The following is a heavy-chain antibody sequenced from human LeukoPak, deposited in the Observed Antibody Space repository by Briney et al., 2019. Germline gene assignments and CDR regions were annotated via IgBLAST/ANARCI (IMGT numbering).Heavy chain of an antibody. CDR2: ITYYGSNK. D-gene: IGHD2-15*01. Sequence: GGSLRLPCTVSGHTFNSYAMHCVRQARRKARGGVAVITYYGSNKYYADSVKGRFTISRDNSENTLYLQMNSLRAEVSAVYYCARDGMRYCSGGSCYLLNWGQGTLVTVSS. V-gene: IGHV3-30-3*01. CDR3: ARDGMRYCSGGSCYLLN. J-gene: IGHJ4*02. CDR1: GHTFNSYA.